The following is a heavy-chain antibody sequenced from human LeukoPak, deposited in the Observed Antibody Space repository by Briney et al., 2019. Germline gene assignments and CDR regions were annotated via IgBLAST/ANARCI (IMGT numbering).Heavy chain of an antibody. V-gene: IGHV4-39*01. CDR2: IYYSGST. J-gene: IGHJ4*02. D-gene: IGHD2-2*01. CDR1: GGYISSSSYY. Sequence: SETLSLTCTVSGGYISSSSYYCGWIRQPPGKGLEWIGSIYYSGSTYYNPSLKSRVAISVDTSKNQFSLKLNSVTAADTAVYYCARRLGRYCSSTSCYSGYFDYWGQGTLVIVSS. CDR3: ARRLGRYCSSTSCYSGYFDY.